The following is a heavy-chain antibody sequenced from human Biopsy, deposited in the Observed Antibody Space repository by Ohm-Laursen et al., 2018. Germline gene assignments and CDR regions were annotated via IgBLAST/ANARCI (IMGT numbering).Heavy chain of an antibody. D-gene: IGHD1-26*01. CDR1: GYTFSDYY. V-gene: IGHV1-2*02. CDR3: ATITRGATRFPFDY. J-gene: IGHJ4*02. CDR2: IYVSGNGVT. Sequence: GASVKVSCKASGYTFSDYYLHWVRQAPGQGLEWMGWIYVSGNGVTNYAEKFQGRATMTRDTSISTAYMELSRLRSDDTAVYYCATITRGATRFPFDYWGQGTLVTVSS.